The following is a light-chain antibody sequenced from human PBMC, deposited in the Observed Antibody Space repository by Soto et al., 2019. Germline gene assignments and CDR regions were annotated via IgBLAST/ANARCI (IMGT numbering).Light chain of an antibody. Sequence: IQMTQSPSSLSASVVDIVAITCRASQSVSSLLNWYQQKPGKAPSLLIYAASSLQSGVPSRFRGSGSGTEFTLTISSLQPDDFATYYCQQYNSYSSWTFGQGTKVDIK. CDR1: QSVSSL. CDR3: QQYNSYSSWT. CDR2: AAS. V-gene: IGKV1-5*01. J-gene: IGKJ1*01.